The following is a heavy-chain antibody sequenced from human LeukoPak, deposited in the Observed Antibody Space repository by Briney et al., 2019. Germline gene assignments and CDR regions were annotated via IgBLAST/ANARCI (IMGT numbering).Heavy chain of an antibody. Sequence: ASVKVSCKASGGTFSSYAISWVRQAPGQGREWMGGIIPIFGTANYAQKFQGRVTITADKSTSTAYMELSSLRSEDTAVYYCARDPIIMITFGGVIPEGAAFDIWGQGTMVTVSS. CDR2: IIPIFGTA. D-gene: IGHD3-16*02. CDR3: ARDPIIMITFGGVIPEGAAFDI. CDR1: GGTFSSYA. J-gene: IGHJ3*02. V-gene: IGHV1-69*06.